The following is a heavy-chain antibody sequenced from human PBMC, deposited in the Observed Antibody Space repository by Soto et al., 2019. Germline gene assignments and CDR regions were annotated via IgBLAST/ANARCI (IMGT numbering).Heavy chain of an antibody. CDR3: ARLRYSYASSFDS. V-gene: IGHV4-59*08. CDR2: IYYSGST. J-gene: IGHJ4*02. D-gene: IGHD5-18*01. CDR1: GGSISSYY. Sequence: QVQLQESGPGLVKPSETLSLTCTVSGGSISSYYWSWIRQPPGKGLEWIGYIYYSGSTNYNPSLKSRVTISVETSRTQFSLKLSSVTAADTAVYYCARLRYSYASSFDSWGQGTLVTVSS.